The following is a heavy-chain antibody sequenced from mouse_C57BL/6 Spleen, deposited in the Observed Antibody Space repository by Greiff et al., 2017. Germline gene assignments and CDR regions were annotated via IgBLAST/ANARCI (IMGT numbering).Heavy chain of an antibody. D-gene: IGHD1-2*01. CDR1: GFNIKNTY. CDR2: IDPANGNT. CDR3: ARGHYYVYFCG. J-gene: IGHJ1*03. Sequence: VHVKQSVAELVRPGASVKLSCAASGFNIKNTYMHWVRQRPEQGLEWIGRIDPANGNTKYAPKFPGKATITADTYSNAAYLQLSSLTSEYTAIYYCARGHYYVYFCGWGTGTTVTVSS. V-gene: IGHV14-3*01.